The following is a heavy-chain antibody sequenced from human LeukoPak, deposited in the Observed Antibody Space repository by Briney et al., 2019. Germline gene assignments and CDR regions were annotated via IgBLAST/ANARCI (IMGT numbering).Heavy chain of an antibody. Sequence: PGGSLRLSCAASGFTFSSYNMNWVRQAPGKGLEWVSSISNDDSYIYYADSLKGRFTISRDNAKNSLYLQMNSLRAEDTAVYYCAREQYAAAGTVDYWGQGTLVTVSS. CDR1: GFTFSSYN. J-gene: IGHJ4*02. CDR2: ISNDDSYI. CDR3: AREQYAAAGTVDY. V-gene: IGHV3-21*01. D-gene: IGHD6-13*01.